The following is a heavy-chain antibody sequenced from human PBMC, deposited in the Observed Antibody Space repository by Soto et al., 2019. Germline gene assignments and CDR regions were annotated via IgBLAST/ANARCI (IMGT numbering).Heavy chain of an antibody. D-gene: IGHD4-17*01. Sequence: GGSLRLSCAASGFTFSSYGMPWVRQVPGKGLEWVAVIWYDGSNKYYADSVKGRFTISADKSISTAYLQWSSLKASDTAMYYCARHDYGAGHGMDVWGQGTTVTVSS. CDR1: GFTFSSYG. V-gene: IGHV3-33*01. J-gene: IGHJ6*02. CDR3: ARHDYGAGHGMDV. CDR2: IWYDGSNK.